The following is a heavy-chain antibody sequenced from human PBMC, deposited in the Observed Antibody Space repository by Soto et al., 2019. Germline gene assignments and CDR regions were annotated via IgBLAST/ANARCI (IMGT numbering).Heavy chain of an antibody. Sequence: SETLSLTCTVSGGSTSSDNYWSWIRQPPGKGLEWIGHIYYSGNTDYNLSLKSRLAISIDTSKNQFSLKLSSVTAADTAVYFCAREGGESSDGLYYFDSWGQGSLVTVSS. CDR2: IYYSGNT. CDR1: GGSTSSDNY. CDR3: AREGGESSDGLYYFDS. J-gene: IGHJ4*02. V-gene: IGHV4-30-4*01. D-gene: IGHD3-16*01.